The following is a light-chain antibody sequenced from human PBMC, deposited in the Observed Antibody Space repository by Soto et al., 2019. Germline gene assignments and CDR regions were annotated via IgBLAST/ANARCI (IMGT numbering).Light chain of an antibody. J-gene: IGKJ4*01. CDR1: QAIRPN. CDR2: DAS. Sequence: EIVMTQSPATLSVSPGERATLSCRASQAIRPNLAWYQQKPGQAPRLLIYDASSRATGVPARFSGSGSGTDFPLSISSLQSEDSAVYFCQQYNSWPPLTFGGGTKVDIK. CDR3: QQYNSWPPLT. V-gene: IGKV3-15*01.